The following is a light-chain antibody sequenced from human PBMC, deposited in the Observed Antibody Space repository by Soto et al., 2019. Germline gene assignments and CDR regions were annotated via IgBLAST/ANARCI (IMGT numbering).Light chain of an antibody. CDR3: QQYNNYATWT. J-gene: IGKJ1*01. CDR1: QSISSW. V-gene: IGKV1-5*01. CDR2: DAS. Sequence: DIQMTQSPSTLSASVGDRVTITCRASQSISSWLAWYQHKPGKAPKVLIWDASSLQRGVPSRFSGSGSGTEFTLTISSLQPDDFATYYCQQYNNYATWTFGQGTKVDIK.